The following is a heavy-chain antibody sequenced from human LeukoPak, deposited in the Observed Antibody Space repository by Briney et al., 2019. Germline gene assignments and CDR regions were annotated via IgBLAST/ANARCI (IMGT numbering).Heavy chain of an antibody. CDR1: GFTFDDYA. D-gene: IGHD5-18*01. CDR3: AKDLYRGEDTAMVTFDY. Sequence: GGSLRLSCAASGFTFDDYAMRWVRQAPGKGLEWVSSISWNSGTIGYADSVKGRFTISRDNAKNSLYLQMNSLRAEDMALYYCAKDLYRGEDTAMVTFDYWGQGTLVTVSP. J-gene: IGHJ4*02. CDR2: ISWNSGTI. V-gene: IGHV3-9*03.